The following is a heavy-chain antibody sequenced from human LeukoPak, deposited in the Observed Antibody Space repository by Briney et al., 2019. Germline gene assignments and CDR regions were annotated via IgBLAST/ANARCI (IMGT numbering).Heavy chain of an antibody. CDR3: AKAAGYSYGYYFDY. CDR1: GFTFSSYA. Sequence: GGSLRLSCAASGFTFSSYAMSWVRQAPGKGLEWVSAISGSGGSTYYADSVRGRFTISRDNSKNTLYLQMNSPRAEGTAVYYCAKAAGYSYGYYFDYWGQGTLVTVSS. V-gene: IGHV3-23*01. CDR2: ISGSGGST. D-gene: IGHD5-18*01. J-gene: IGHJ4*02.